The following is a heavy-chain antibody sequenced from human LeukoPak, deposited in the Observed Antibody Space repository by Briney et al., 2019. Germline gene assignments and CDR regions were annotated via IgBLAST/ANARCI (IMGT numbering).Heavy chain of an antibody. J-gene: IGHJ5*02. CDR3: ARTKRLCSSTSCYRYNWFDP. D-gene: IGHD2-2*01. V-gene: IGHV4-59*12. CDR1: GGSISSYY. Sequence: PSETLSLTCTVSGGSISSYYWSWIRQPPGKGLEWIGYIYYSGSTNYNPSLKSRVTISVDTSKNQFSLKLSSVTAADTAVYYCARTKRLCSSTSCYRYNWFDPWGQGTLVTVSS. CDR2: IYYSGST.